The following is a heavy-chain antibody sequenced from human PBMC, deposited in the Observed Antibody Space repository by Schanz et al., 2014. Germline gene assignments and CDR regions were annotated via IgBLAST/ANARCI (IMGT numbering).Heavy chain of an antibody. CDR2: ISGSSRTI. D-gene: IGHD3-3*01. CDR1: GFAFSSYS. Sequence: EVQLVQSGGGLVQPGGSLRLSCVASGFAFSSYSMNWVRQAPGKGLEWVSYISGSSRTIYYADSMKGRFTVSRDNAENALYLQMNSLRAEDTAVYYCVRDSFFAFDYWGQGTLVTVSS. CDR3: VRDSFFAFDY. J-gene: IGHJ4*02. V-gene: IGHV3-48*01.